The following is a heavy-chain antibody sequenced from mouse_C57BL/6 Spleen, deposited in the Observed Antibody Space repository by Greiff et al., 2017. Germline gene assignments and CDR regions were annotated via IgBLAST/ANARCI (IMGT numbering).Heavy chain of an antibody. CDR3: ARNWEDWFAY. CDR1: GYSITSGYY. Sequence: VQLKESGPGLVKPSQSLSLTCSVTGYSITSGYYWNWIRQFPGNKLEWMGYISYDGSNNYNPSLKNRISITRDTSKNQFFLKLNSVTTEDTATYYCARNWEDWFAYWGQGTLVTVSA. D-gene: IGHD4-1*01. CDR2: ISYDGSN. V-gene: IGHV3-6*01. J-gene: IGHJ3*01.